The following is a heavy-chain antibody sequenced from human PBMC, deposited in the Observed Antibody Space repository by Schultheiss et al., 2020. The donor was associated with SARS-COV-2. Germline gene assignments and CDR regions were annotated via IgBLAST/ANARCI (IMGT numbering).Heavy chain of an antibody. CDR1: GGSISSSSYY. J-gene: IGHJ6*02. CDR3: ARSIAAEDYYYYGMDV. Sequence: SETLSLTCTVSGGSISSSSYYWGWIRQPPGKGLEWIGNIYYSGSTYYNPSLKSRVTISVDTSKNQFSLKLSSVTAADTAVYYCARSIAAEDYYYYGMDVWGQGTTVTVSS. D-gene: IGHD6-13*01. CDR2: IYYSGST. V-gene: IGHV4-39*01.